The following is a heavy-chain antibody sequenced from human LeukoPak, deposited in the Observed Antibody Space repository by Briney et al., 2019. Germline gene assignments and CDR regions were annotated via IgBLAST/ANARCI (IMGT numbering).Heavy chain of an antibody. Sequence: ASVKVSCKASGYTFTSYGISWVRQAPGQGLEWMGWISAYNGNTNYAQKLQGRVTTTTDTSTSTAYMELRSLRSDDTAVYYCARDRAGTLPSHYDIWTGYSGWFDPWGQGTLVTVSS. CDR3: ARDRAGTLPSHYDIWTGYSGWFDP. V-gene: IGHV1-18*01. CDR1: GYTFTSYG. J-gene: IGHJ5*02. CDR2: ISAYNGNT. D-gene: IGHD3-9*01.